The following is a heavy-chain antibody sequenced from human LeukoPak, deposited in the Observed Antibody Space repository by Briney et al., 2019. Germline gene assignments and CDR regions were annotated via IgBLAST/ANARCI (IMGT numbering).Heavy chain of an antibody. CDR1: GFTFSSYE. CDR3: TCNRRLLRWDLDY. Sequence: PGGSLRLSCAASGFTFSSYEMNWVRQAPGKGLEWVSYISSSGSTTFYADSVKGRFTISRDISKNTLYLRMDSLRAEDTAVYYCTCNRRLLRWDLDYWGQGTLVTVSS. V-gene: IGHV3-48*03. D-gene: IGHD5-12*01. CDR2: ISSSGSTT. J-gene: IGHJ4*02.